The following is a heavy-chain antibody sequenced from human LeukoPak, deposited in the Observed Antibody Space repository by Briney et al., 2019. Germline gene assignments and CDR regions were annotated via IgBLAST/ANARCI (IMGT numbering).Heavy chain of an antibody. CDR2: INPNSGVT. J-gene: IGHJ4*02. V-gene: IGHV1-2*02. Sequence: ASVKVSCKASGYTFTSYYTHWVRQAPGQGLEWMGWINPNSGVTNYAQKFQGRVTMTRDTSISTAYMELSRLRSDDTAVYYCARVLDSGYPVWDCWGQGTLVTVSS. CDR3: ARVLDSGYPVWDC. D-gene: IGHD5-12*01. CDR1: GYTFTSYY.